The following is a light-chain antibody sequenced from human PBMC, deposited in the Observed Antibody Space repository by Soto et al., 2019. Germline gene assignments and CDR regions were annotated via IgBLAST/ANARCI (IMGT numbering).Light chain of an antibody. J-gene: IGKJ4*01. CDR3: QQYYSTPLT. Sequence: DIVMTQSPDSLAVSLGERATINCKSSQSVLYSSDNKNYLAWYQQKPGQPPKLLIYWAATREYGVPDRFSGGGSGTDFTLTISSLQAEDVAVYYCQQYYSTPLTFGGGTKVEIK. CDR2: WAA. CDR1: QSVLYSSDNKNY. V-gene: IGKV4-1*01.